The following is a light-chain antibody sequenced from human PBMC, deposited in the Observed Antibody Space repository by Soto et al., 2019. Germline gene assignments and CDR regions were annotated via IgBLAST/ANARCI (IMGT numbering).Light chain of an antibody. CDR1: QAVSTSS. CDR3: QQYGDTPET. Sequence: EIMLTQSPATLSLSPGERVTVSCRASQAVSTSSFAWYQQKPGQAPRLLFYDDFSRATGVPDRFSVSGSGTDFTLTISRLEPEDFAVYFCQQYGDTPETFGQGTKLEIK. J-gene: IGKJ2*01. V-gene: IGKV3-20*01. CDR2: DDF.